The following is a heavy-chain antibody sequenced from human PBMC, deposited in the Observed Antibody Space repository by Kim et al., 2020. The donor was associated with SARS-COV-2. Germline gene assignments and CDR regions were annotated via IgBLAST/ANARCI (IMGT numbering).Heavy chain of an antibody. D-gene: IGHD5-18*01. CDR3: ARDPLGGYSYGYSWFDP. J-gene: IGHJ5*02. V-gene: IGHV1-69*01. Sequence: FQGRVTITADESTSTAYMELSSLRSEDTAVYYCARDPLGGYSYGYSWFDPWGQGTLVTVSS.